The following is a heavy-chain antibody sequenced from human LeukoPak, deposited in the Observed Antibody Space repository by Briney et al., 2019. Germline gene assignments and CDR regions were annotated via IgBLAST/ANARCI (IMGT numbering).Heavy chain of an antibody. CDR1: GFAFSSYA. D-gene: IGHD3-10*01. CDR2: ISYDGSDQ. CDR3: GRDSGGSGTYFSPYGMDV. J-gene: IGHJ6*02. V-gene: IGHV3-30-3*01. Sequence: GRSLRLSCEASGFAFSSYAMHWVRQAPGKGLEWSAVISYDGSDQYYAESVKGRCTISRDKSKNTLYLQMSGLRAEDTAVYFCGRDSGGSGTYFSPYGMDVWGQGTTVTVSS.